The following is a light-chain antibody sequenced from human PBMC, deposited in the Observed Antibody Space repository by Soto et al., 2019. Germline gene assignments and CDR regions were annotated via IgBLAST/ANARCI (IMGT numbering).Light chain of an antibody. CDR1: QSLLHSDGYNC. V-gene: IGKV2-28*01. Sequence: DIVMTQSPLSLPVTPGEPASISCRSSQSLLHSDGYNCLDWYLQKPGQSPQLLIYLGTNRASGGPDRFSGSGSGTDFTLKISRVEAEDVGVYYCMQALQTPITFGQGTRLEMK. CDR2: LGT. CDR3: MQALQTPIT. J-gene: IGKJ5*01.